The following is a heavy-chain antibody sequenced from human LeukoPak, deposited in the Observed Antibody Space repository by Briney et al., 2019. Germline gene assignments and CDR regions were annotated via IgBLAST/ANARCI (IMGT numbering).Heavy chain of an antibody. CDR2: IWYDGSNK. CDR3: AGHHPRNTVDF. D-gene: IGHD2/OR15-2a*01. V-gene: IGHV3-33*01. CDR1: GFTFSSYG. J-gene: IGHJ4*02. Sequence: GGSLRLSCAASGFTFSSYGMHWVRQAPGKGLEWVAVIWYDGSNKYYADSVKGRFTISRDNSKNTLYLQMNSLRAEDTAVYYCAGHHPRNTVDFWGQGTLVTVS.